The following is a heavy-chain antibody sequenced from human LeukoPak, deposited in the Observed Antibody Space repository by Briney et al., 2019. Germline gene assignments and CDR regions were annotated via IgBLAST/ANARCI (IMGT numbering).Heavy chain of an antibody. J-gene: IGHJ4*02. CDR1: GGSISSSSYY. V-gene: IGHV4-39*07. D-gene: IGHD3-22*01. CDR2: IYYSGST. CDR3: ARGIYDTSGYYYLPFDD. Sequence: PSETLSLTCTVSGGSISSSSYYWGWIRQPPGKGLEWIGSIYYSGSTYYNPSLKSRVTISVDTSKNQFSLKLSSVTAADTAVYYCARGIYDTSGYYYLPFDDWGQGTLVTVSS.